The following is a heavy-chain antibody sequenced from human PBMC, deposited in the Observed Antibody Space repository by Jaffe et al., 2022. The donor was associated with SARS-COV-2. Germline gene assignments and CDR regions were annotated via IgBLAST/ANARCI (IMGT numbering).Heavy chain of an antibody. D-gene: IGHD3-22*01. J-gene: IGHJ5*02. Sequence: QVHLQQWGAGLLKPSETLSLTCAVYGGSFSGYYWSWIRQPPGKGLEWIGEISYSGTTNYNPSLKSRVTISVDTSKNQFSLDLSSVTAADTAVYFCARVLSGYYYERNWFDPWGQGTPVTVSS. CDR2: ISYSGTT. V-gene: IGHV4-34*01. CDR3: ARVLSGYYYERNWFDP. CDR1: GGSFSGYY.